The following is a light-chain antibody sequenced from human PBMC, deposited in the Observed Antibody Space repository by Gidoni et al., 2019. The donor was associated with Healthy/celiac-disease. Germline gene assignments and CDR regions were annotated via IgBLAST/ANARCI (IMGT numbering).Light chain of an antibody. V-gene: IGKV3-11*01. Sequence: EIVLTQSPATLSVSPGERATLSCRASQSVSSYLAWYQQKPGQAPRLLIYDASNRATGIPARFSGSGSGTDFTLTISSLEPEDFAVYYCQQRCNWWTFGQGTKVEIK. J-gene: IGKJ1*01. CDR2: DAS. CDR3: QQRCNWWT. CDR1: QSVSSY.